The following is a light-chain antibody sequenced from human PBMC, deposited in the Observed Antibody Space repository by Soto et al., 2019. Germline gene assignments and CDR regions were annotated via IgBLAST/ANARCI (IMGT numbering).Light chain of an antibody. CDR3: PQPYSTPYT. V-gene: IGKV1-39*01. J-gene: IGKJ2*01. CDR1: QRITTY. Sequence: IHMTQSPSSLSASVGDRVTITCRASQRITTYLNWYQQKPGEAPKLLISTSGTLQRGVPSRFSGSESGTDFTLTLTSPHPADCSTYFCPQPYSTPYTFGQGTKLEIE. CDR2: TSG.